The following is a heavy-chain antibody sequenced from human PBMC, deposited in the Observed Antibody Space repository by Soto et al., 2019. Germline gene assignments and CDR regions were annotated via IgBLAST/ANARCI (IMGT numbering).Heavy chain of an antibody. CDR3: ASANSYGYSNRYYGMDV. D-gene: IGHD5-18*01. J-gene: IGHJ6*02. CDR2: IYHSGST. CDR1: GGSISSGGYS. V-gene: IGHV4-30-2*01. Sequence: QLQLQESGSGLVKPSQTLSLTCAVSGGSISSGGYSWSWIRQPPGKGLEWIGYIYHSGSTYYNPSPKSRVTISVDRSKNQFSLKLSAVTAADTAVYYCASANSYGYSNRYYGMDVWGQGTTVTVSS.